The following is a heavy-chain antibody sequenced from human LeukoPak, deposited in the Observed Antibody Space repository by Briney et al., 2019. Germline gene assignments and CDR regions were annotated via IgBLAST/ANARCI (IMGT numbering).Heavy chain of an antibody. D-gene: IGHD3-16*02. CDR3: ASMITFGGVIVAP. CDR2: INSDGSST. Sequence: GSLRVSCAASGFTFSSYWMHWVRQAPGKGLVWVSRINSDGSSTSYADSVKGRFTISRDNAKNTLYLQMNSLRAEDTAVYYCASMITFGGVIVAPGGQGNLGTVSS. J-gene: IGHJ4*02. CDR1: GFTFSSYW. V-gene: IGHV3-74*01.